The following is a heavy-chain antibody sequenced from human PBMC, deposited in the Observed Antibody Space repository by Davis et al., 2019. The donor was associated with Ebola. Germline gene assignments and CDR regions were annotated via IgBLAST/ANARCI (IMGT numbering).Heavy chain of an antibody. J-gene: IGHJ2*01. CDR2: INLDGSEK. Sequence: GESLKISCAASGFTFSDYWMTWVRQAPGKGPEWVANINLDGSEKYYVDSVKGRFLISRDNAKNTLYLQMNSLRAEDTAVYYCARDIATYYDFWSGYYGPATGWYFDLWGRGTLVTVSS. V-gene: IGHV3-7*01. CDR1: GFTFSDYW. D-gene: IGHD3-3*01. CDR3: ARDIATYYDFWSGYYGPATGWYFDL.